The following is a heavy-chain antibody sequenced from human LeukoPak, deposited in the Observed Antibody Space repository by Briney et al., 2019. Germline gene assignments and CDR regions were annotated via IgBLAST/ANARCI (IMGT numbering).Heavy chain of an antibody. D-gene: IGHD3-10*01. J-gene: IGHJ5*02. Sequence: ASVKVSCKASGYTFTGYYMHWVQQAPGQGLEWMGWINPNSGGTNYAQKFQGRVTMTRDTSISTAYMELSRLRSDDTAVYYCARDQYGSGSYRGFDPWGQGTLVTVSS. CDR3: ARDQYGSGSYRGFDP. CDR1: GYTFTGYY. V-gene: IGHV1-2*02. CDR2: INPNSGGT.